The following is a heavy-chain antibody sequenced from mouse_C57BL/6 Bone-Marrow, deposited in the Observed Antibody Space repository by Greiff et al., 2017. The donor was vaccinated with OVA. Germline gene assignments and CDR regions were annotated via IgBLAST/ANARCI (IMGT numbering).Heavy chain of an antibody. CDR3: ARNGYTGAWFAY. J-gene: IGHJ3*01. D-gene: IGHD1-2*01. Sequence: VQLQESGPGLVAPSQSLSITCTVSGFSFTSYAISWVRQPPGKGLEWLGVIWTGGGTNYNSAPKSRLSISKDTSKSQVFLKMNSLQTEDTARYYCARNGYTGAWFAYWGQGTLVTVSA. CDR2: IWTGGGT. V-gene: IGHV2-9-1*01. CDR1: GFSFTSYA.